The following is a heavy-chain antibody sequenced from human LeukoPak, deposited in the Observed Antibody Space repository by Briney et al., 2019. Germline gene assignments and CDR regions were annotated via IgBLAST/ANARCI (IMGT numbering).Heavy chain of an antibody. CDR3: ARGEKWDLHAFDM. D-gene: IGHD1-26*01. Sequence: PSETLSLTCAVYAGSFSGYYWTWIRQPPGKGLEWIGEINHGGSTMYNPSLKSRVTISVGTSKNQFSLKVTSVSAADTAVYYCARGEKWDLHAFDMWGQGTVVAVSS. CDR2: INHGGST. V-gene: IGHV4-34*01. CDR1: AGSFSGYY. J-gene: IGHJ3*02.